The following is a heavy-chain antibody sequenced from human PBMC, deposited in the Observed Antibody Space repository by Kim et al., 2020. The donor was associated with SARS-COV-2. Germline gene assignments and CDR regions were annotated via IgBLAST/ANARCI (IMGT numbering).Heavy chain of an antibody. Sequence: SETLSLTCAVSGGSISSSNWWSWVRQPPGKGLEWIGEIYHSGSTNYNPSLKSRVTISVDKSKNQFSLKLSSVTAADTAVYYCARGFRGPRDYYYYMDVWGKGTTVTVSS. CDR1: GGSISSSNW. CDR3: ARGFRGPRDYYYYMDV. J-gene: IGHJ6*03. D-gene: IGHD5-12*01. CDR2: IYHSGST. V-gene: IGHV4-4*02.